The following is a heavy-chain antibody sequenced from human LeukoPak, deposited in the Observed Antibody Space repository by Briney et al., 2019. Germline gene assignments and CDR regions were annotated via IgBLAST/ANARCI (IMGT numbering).Heavy chain of an antibody. Sequence: PGRSLRLSCAASGFTFSSYAMHWVRQAPGKGLEWVAVISYDGSNKYYADSVKGRFTISRDNAKNSLYLQMNSLRAEDTAVYYCAREQWRYFDYWGQGTLVTVSS. CDR2: ISYDGSNK. D-gene: IGHD2-15*01. V-gene: IGHV3-30*04. CDR3: AREQWRYFDY. J-gene: IGHJ4*02. CDR1: GFTFSSYA.